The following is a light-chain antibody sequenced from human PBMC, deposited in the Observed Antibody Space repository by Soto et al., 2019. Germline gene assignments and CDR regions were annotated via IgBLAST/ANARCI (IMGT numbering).Light chain of an antibody. CDR1: QGISSY. CDR2: AAS. CDR3: QQYYSYPPNT. J-gene: IGKJ2*01. V-gene: IGKV1-8*01. Sequence: AIRMTQSPSSLSASTGDRVTITCRASQGISSYLAWYQQKPGKAPKLLIYAASTLQSGVPSRFSGSGSGTDFTLTISCLQSEDFATYNCQQYYSYPPNTFGQGTKLEIK.